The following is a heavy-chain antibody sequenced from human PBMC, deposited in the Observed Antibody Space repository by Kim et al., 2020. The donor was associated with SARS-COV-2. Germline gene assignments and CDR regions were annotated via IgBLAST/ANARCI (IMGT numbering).Heavy chain of an antibody. Sequence: TNYTPSLKSRVTISVDTSKNQFSLKLSSVTAADTAVYYCARDWNSRWFDPWGQGTLVTVSS. V-gene: IGHV4-59*01. CDR2: T. D-gene: IGHD1-7*01. CDR3: ARDWNSRWFDP. J-gene: IGHJ5*02.